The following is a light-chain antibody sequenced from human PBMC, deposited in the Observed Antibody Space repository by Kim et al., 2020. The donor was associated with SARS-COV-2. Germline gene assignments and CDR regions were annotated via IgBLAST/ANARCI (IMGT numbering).Light chain of an antibody. V-gene: IGLV3-1*01. CDR3: QAWDSSTGV. CDR2: QDT. J-gene: IGLJ1*01. CDR1: KLGGKY. Sequence: VSPRTTASLPLSGDKLGGKYASWYQPKAGQPPRPVIYQDTPRPSGIPWRFPGSNSGNNATLTNSGTQAMDEADYYCQAWDSSTGVFGTGTKVTVL.